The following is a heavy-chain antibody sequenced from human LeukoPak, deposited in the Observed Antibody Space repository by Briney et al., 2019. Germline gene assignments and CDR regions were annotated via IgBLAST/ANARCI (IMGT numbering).Heavy chain of an antibody. CDR2: ISWNSGSI. CDR3: AKDTRAFRDGYNWFDY. D-gene: IGHD5-24*01. CDR1: GFTFDDYA. V-gene: IGHV3-9*01. J-gene: IGHJ4*02. Sequence: PGGSLRLSCAASGFTFDDYAMHWVRQAPGKGLEWVSGISWNSGSIGYADSVKGRFTISRDNAKNSLYLQMNSLRAEDTALYYCAKDTRAFRDGYNWFDYWGQGTLVTVSS.